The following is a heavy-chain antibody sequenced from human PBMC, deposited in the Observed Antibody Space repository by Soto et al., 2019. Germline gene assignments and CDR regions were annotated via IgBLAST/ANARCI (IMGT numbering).Heavy chain of an antibody. Sequence: SETLSLTCTVSGGSISSGDYYWSWIRQPPGKGLEWIGYIYYSGSTYYNPSLKSRVTISVDTSKNQFSLKLSSVTAADTAVYYCAREIVVVAATVIDYWGQGTLVTVSS. CDR1: GGSISSGDYY. V-gene: IGHV4-30-4*01. CDR2: IYYSGST. J-gene: IGHJ4*02. D-gene: IGHD2-15*01. CDR3: AREIVVVAATVIDY.